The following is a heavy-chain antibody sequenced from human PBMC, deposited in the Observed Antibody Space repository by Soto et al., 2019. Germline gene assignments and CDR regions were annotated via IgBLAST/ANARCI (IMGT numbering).Heavy chain of an antibody. CDR3: ARNGDSPYDY. D-gene: IGHD1-1*01. V-gene: IGHV1-69*02. J-gene: IGHJ4*02. CDR1: GGTFSSYS. Sequence: QVQPVQSGAEVKKPGSSVRVYCKASGGTFSSYSFSWVRQAPGQGLEWMGRIIPVLNIANYAPKCRGRVTISADKSTSSAYMELSSLRSEDTAVYYCARNGDSPYDYWGPGTLVTVSS. CDR2: IIPVLNIA.